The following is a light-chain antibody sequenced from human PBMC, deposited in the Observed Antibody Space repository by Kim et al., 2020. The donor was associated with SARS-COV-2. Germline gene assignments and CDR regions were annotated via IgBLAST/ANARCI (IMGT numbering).Light chain of an antibody. CDR1: DSNIGSQY. CDR3: AAWDDSLSGSV. V-gene: IGLV1-47*01. J-gene: IGLJ2*01. CDR2: RNN. Sequence: GQRVTISCSGSDSNIGSQYVYWYQQCPGTAPRLLIYRNNQRPSGVPDRFSGSKSGTSASLAITGLRSEDEAHYHCAAWDDSLSGSVFGGGTQLTVL.